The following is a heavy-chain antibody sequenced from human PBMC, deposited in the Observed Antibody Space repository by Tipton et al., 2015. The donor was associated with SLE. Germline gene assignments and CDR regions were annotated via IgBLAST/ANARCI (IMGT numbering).Heavy chain of an antibody. CDR1: GGSISTYY. Sequence: TLSLTCTVSGGSISTYYWNWIRQSPGKGLEWIGYVDYIGSTNYNPSLKSRVTISVDTSKNQFSLKLKSVTAADSAVYYCARERYCSGASCYAPDYWGQGTLVTVSS. J-gene: IGHJ4*02. CDR3: ARERYCSGASCYAPDY. CDR2: VDYIGST. D-gene: IGHD2-2*01. V-gene: IGHV4-59*01.